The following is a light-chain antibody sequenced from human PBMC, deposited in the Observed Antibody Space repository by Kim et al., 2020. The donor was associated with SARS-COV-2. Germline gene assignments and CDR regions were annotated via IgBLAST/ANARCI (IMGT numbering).Light chain of an antibody. Sequence: DIQMSQSPSSLSASVGDRVTITCRASQSIGSSLNWYQQTPGKAPKVLIYGVSRLQSGVPPRFSGSGSGTDFTLIISSLQPEDFGTYFCQQSYSIPWTFGQGTKVDIK. CDR2: GVS. CDR3: QQSYSIPWT. J-gene: IGKJ1*01. CDR1: QSIGSS. V-gene: IGKV1-39*01.